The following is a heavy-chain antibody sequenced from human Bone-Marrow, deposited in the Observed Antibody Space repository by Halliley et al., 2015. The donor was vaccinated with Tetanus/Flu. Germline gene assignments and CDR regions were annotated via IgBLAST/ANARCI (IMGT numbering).Heavy chain of an antibody. V-gene: IGHV4-61*03. Sequence: KGLEWIGYIYNSGSPNYNPPLQSRVTISVDTSNNHLSLKLSSVIAADTAVYYCATGGGYLIDYWGHGTLVTVSS. CDR2: IYNSGSP. D-gene: IGHD5-12*01. J-gene: IGHJ4*01. CDR3: ATGGGYLIDY.